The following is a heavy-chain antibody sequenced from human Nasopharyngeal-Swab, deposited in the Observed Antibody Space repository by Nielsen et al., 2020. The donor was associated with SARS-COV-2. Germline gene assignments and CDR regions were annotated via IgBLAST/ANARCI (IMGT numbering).Heavy chain of an antibody. V-gene: IGHV3-21*01. CDR2: ISSSSSYI. CDR1: GFTFSSYS. J-gene: IGHJ6*02. Sequence: LSLTCAASGFTFSSYSMNWVRQAPGKGLEWVSSISSSSSYIYYADSVKGRFTISRDNAKNSLYLQMNSLRAEDTAVYYCARGGRQQLAAYYYYGMDVWGQGTTVTVSS. CDR3: ARGGRQQLAAYYYYGMDV. D-gene: IGHD6-13*01.